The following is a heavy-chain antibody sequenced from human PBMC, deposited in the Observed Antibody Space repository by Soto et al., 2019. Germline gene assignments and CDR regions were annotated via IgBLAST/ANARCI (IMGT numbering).Heavy chain of an antibody. CDR1: GFTFSSYA. CDR2: ISYDGSNK. V-gene: IGHV3-30-3*01. J-gene: IGHJ6*02. CDR3: ARGGNVVVVAATPGPGHCGMDV. D-gene: IGHD2-15*01. Sequence: QVQLVESGGGVVQPGRSLRLSCAASGFTFSSYAMHWVRQAPGKGLEWVAVISYDGSNKYYADSVKGRFTISRDNSKNTQYLKMNSLRAEGTGVYYCARGGNVVVVAATPGPGHCGMDVWGQGTTVTVSS.